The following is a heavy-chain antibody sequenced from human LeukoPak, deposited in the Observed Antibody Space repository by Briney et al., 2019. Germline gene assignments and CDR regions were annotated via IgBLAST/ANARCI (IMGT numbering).Heavy chain of an antibody. D-gene: IGHD5-24*01. Sequence: ALVKVSCKASAYTFTGYYMHWVRQAPGQGLEWMGWINPNSGGTNYAQKFQGRVTMTRDTSISTAYMELSRLRSDDTAVYYCARLESVEMATISGDYFDYWGQGTLVTVSS. J-gene: IGHJ4*02. CDR2: INPNSGGT. V-gene: IGHV1-2*02. CDR1: AYTFTGYY. CDR3: ARLESVEMATISGDYFDY.